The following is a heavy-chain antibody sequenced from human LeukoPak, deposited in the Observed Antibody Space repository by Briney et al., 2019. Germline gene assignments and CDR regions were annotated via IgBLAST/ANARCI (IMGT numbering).Heavy chain of an antibody. D-gene: IGHD3-3*01. CDR1: GYTFTSYY. Sequence: SVKVSCKASGYTFTSYYMHWVRQAPGRGLEWMGGIIPIFGTANYAQKFQGRVTITADESTSTAYMELSSLRSEDTAVYYCARGSLTAWSYFDYWGQGTLVTVSS. CDR2: IIPIFGTA. CDR3: ARGSLTAWSYFDY. J-gene: IGHJ4*02. V-gene: IGHV1-69*13.